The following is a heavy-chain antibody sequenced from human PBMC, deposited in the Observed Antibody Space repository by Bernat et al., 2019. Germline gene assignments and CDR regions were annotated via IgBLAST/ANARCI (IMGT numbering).Heavy chain of an antibody. V-gene: IGHV4-59*01. Sequence: QVQLQESGPGLVKPSETLSLTCTVSGGSISSYYWSWIRQPPGKGLDWIGYVYHTGSTNYNPSLKSRVTMSVDQSKNQFSLNLTSVTAADTAVYYCARSPTMVTFPRFDYWGQGTLVTVSS. CDR3: ARSPTMVTFPRFDY. D-gene: IGHD5-18*01. CDR1: GGSISSYY. J-gene: IGHJ4*02. CDR2: VYHTGST.